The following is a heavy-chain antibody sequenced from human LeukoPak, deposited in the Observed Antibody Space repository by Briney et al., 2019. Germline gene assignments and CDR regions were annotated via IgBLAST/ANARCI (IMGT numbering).Heavy chain of an antibody. Sequence: GGSLRLSCAASGFTFDDYGMSWVRHAPGKGLEWVSGINWNGGSTGYADSVKGRFTISRDNAKNSLYLQMNSLRAEDTALYYCARDSRGFYYYYYMDVWGKGTTVTVSS. V-gene: IGHV3-20*04. CDR3: ARDSRGFYYYYYMDV. J-gene: IGHJ6*03. CDR1: GFTFDDYG. CDR2: INWNGGST.